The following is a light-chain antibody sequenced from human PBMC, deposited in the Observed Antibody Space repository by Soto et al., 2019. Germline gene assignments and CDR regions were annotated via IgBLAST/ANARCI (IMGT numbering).Light chain of an antibody. CDR2: NNN. CDR3: AAWDDTLSAHFV. J-gene: IGLJ1*01. Sequence: YVLTQPPSESGTPGQRVTISRNGSSSNIGTNTVSWYQHLPGTAPKLLIYNNNQRPSGVPDRFSGSKSGTSASLAISGLQSEDEPDYYCAAWDDTLSAHFVFGTGTKVTV. CDR1: SSNIGTNT. V-gene: IGLV1-44*01.